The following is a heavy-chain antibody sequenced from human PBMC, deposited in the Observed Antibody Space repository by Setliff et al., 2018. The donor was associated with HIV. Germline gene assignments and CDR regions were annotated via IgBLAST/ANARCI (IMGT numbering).Heavy chain of an antibody. Sequence: SETLSLTCTVSGDSIGYYYWSWIRQPAGRGLEWMGRIHTSGSTNYNPSLTSRVTLSVDTYKNQFFLKLTSLSAADTAVYYCARDRIEVVVDGPHDVFDVWGRGATVT. D-gene: IGHD2-15*01. J-gene: IGHJ3*01. CDR1: GDSIGYYY. CDR2: IHTSGST. V-gene: IGHV4-4*07. CDR3: ARDRIEVVVDGPHDVFDV.